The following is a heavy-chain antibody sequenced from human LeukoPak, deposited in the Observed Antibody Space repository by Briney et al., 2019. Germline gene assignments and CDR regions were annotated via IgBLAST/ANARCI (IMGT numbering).Heavy chain of an antibody. J-gene: IGHJ6*02. D-gene: IGHD3-10*01. Sequence: PGGSLTLSCEASGFSFSKHGLNWVRQAPGKGLEWVASISSSGKYIYYAESLKGRFTISRDNAKNSLYLQMNSLRAEDTAVYYCAREAAESYGMDVWGQGTTVTVSS. CDR2: ISSSGKYI. CDR1: GFSFSKHG. CDR3: AREAAESYGMDV. V-gene: IGHV3-21*01.